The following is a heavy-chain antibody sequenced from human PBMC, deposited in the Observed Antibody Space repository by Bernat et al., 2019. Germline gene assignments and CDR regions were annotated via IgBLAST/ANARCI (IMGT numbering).Heavy chain of an antibody. Sequence: EVQVLESGGGLVQPGESLRLSCGASGFTFRDYAMSWVRQAPGKGLEWVSGMNNSGGTTYYADSVKGRFTISRDKSKSTLYLQMNSLRAEDTAVYYCARGGTGALGAMDYYFDYWGQGTLVTVSS. V-gene: IGHV3-23*01. CDR3: ARGGTGALGAMDYYFDY. CDR1: GFTFRDYA. J-gene: IGHJ4*02. CDR2: MNNSGGTT. D-gene: IGHD1-1*01.